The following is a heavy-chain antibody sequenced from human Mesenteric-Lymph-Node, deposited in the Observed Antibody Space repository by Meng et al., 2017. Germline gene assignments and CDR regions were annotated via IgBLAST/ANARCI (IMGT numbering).Heavy chain of an antibody. V-gene: IGHV4-39*07. Sequence: SETLSLTCTVSGGSISSSSYYWGWIRQPPGKGLEWIGSIYYSGSTYYNPSLKSRVTISVDTSKNQFSLKLSSVTAADTAVYYCARGPSMVRGVIQALSSPEFYWFDPWGQGTLVTVSS. D-gene: IGHD3-10*01. J-gene: IGHJ5*02. CDR2: IYYSGST. CDR1: GGSISSSSYY. CDR3: ARGPSMVRGVIQALSSPEFYWFDP.